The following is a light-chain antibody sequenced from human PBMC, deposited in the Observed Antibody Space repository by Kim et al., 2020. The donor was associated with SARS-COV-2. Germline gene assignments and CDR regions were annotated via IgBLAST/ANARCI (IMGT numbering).Light chain of an antibody. Sequence: PSDLVATVGDRVTITRRARQRIDNLNWNQQKGGSAHQLLIHAVSTLRSGVPSRFSGSGSGTDFYLTVSSLQPDDFATYCCQHEGAFSGGTKVDIK. CDR2: AVS. CDR3: QHEGA. V-gene: IGKV1-39*01. J-gene: IGKJ4*01. CDR1: QRIDN.